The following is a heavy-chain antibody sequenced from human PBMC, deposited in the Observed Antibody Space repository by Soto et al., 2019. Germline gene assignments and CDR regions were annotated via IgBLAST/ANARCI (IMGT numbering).Heavy chain of an antibody. CDR3: ARSGAYCTSITCLFDSF. CDR1: GYTFTSYG. CDR2: ISAYNGDT. V-gene: IGHV1-18*01. Sequence: ASVKVSCKASGYTFTSYGYAWVRQAPGQGLEWMGWISAYNGDTNYAQKFQDRVTLTTDTSTTTAHMELRSLGSDDTAVYYCARSGAYCTSITCLFDSFWGLGTLVTVSS. J-gene: IGHJ4*02. D-gene: IGHD2-8*01.